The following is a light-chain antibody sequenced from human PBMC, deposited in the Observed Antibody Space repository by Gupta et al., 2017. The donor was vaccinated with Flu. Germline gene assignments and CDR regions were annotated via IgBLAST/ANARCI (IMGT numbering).Light chain of an antibody. CDR3: SFYTSSSTLM. CDR2: EDM. Sequence: QSALTPPPSVSGSPGQSVTISCTGTSSDVGRYDRVSWYQQPPGTAPKLLVFEDMNRPSGVPDRFSGSKSGNTASLTISGLQAEDEADYYCSFYTSSSTLMFGGGTKLTVL. J-gene: IGLJ3*02. CDR1: SSDVGRYDR. V-gene: IGLV2-18*01.